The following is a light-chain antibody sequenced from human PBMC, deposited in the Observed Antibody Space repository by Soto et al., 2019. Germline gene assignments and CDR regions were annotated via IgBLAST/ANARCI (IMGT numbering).Light chain of an antibody. CDR3: LQDSTYPRT. CDR2: SAS. CDR1: QGIRNE. J-gene: IGKJ1*01. V-gene: IGKV1-6*01. Sequence: AIQMTQSPSSVSASVGDRVTITCRASQGIRNELGWYQQKPGKAPKLLIYSASSLQSGVPSRFSGSGSGTDFILTISGLQPEDFATYFCLQDSTYPRTSAQGTKV.